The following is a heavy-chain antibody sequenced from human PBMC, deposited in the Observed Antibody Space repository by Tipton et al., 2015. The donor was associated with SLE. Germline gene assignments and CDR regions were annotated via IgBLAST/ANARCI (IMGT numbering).Heavy chain of an antibody. Sequence: QLVQSGGGLVQPGGSLRLSCAASGFNFRTYAMSWVRQAPGKGLEWVSTISGSGGFIYYADSVQGRFTISRDNSKNILYLQMNSLRAEDTAVYYCAKDGSSGSCCYHFDCWGQGTLVTVSS. V-gene: IGHV3-23*04. CDR1: GFNFRTYA. CDR2: ISGSGGFI. CDR3: AKDGSSGSCCYHFDC. D-gene: IGHD2-15*01. J-gene: IGHJ4*02.